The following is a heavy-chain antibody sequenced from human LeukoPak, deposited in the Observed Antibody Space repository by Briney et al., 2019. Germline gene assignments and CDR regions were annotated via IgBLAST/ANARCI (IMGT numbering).Heavy chain of an antibody. CDR2: MSYDGSNK. CDR3: AKGYGFDSSGSEHYFEN. CDR1: GFTFSNYG. V-gene: IGHV3-30*18. J-gene: IGHJ4*02. D-gene: IGHD3-22*01. Sequence: PGGSLRLSCAASGFTFSNYGIHWVRQAPGKGLEWVAVMSYDGSNKYYAESVKGRFTISRDNSKNTLYLQMNSLRAEDTAVYYCAKGYGFDSSGSEHYFENWGQGILVTVSS.